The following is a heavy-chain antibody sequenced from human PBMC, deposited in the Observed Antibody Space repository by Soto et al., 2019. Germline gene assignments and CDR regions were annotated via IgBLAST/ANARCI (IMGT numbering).Heavy chain of an antibody. CDR1: GFTFSNYW. CDR2: INGDGTGT. CDR3: GRGASGSYRLDG. Sequence: EVQLVESGGGVVQPWGYLRLSCAASGFTFSNYWMHWVRQAPGKGLVWVSRINGDGTGTNYADSEKGQFTISRDNAKNTLYRQMNSLRAEDTAVYYCGRGASGSYRLDGWGQGTLVTVSS. D-gene: IGHD3-10*01. V-gene: IGHV3-74*01. J-gene: IGHJ4*02.